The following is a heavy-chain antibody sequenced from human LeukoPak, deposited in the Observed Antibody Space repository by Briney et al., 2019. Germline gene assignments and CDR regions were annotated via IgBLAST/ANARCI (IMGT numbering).Heavy chain of an antibody. V-gene: IGHV3-48*03. Sequence: GGPLRLPCAAWGFTFSSYEMKWARQAPGKGLEGVSYIGLSGSTIYYADCVKGRCTISSDNAKNSVYLQMNSLRAQDTAVYYCAREMVSTVTSFDYWGQGTLVTVSS. J-gene: IGHJ4*02. D-gene: IGHD4-17*01. CDR2: IGLSGSTI. CDR3: AREMVSTVTSFDY. CDR1: GFTFSSYE.